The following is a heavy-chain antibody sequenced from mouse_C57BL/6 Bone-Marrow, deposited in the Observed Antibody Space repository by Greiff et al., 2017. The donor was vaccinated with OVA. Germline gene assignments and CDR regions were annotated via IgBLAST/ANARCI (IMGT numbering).Heavy chain of an antibody. V-gene: IGHV14-4*01. D-gene: IGHD1-1*01. J-gene: IGHJ4*01. CDR3: TIVLRSYAMDY. Sequence: VQLQQSGAELVRPGASVKLSCTASGFNIKDDYMHWVKQRPEQGLEWIGWIDPENGDTEYASKFQGKATITADTSSNTAYLQLSSLTSEDTAVYYWTIVLRSYAMDYWGQGTSVTVSS. CDR1: GFNIKDDY. CDR2: IDPENGDT.